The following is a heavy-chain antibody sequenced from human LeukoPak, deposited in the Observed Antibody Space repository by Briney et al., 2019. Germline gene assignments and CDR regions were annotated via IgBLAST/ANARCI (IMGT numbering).Heavy chain of an antibody. CDR2: ISGSDGST. CDR1: GFAFSSSA. J-gene: IGHJ4*02. D-gene: IGHD6-19*01. Sequence: GGSLRLSCAASGFAFSSSAMSWVRQAPGKGLEWVSVISGSDGSTYYADSVKGRFTISRDGSKNTLYLQMDSLRAEDTAVYQCARGPIDKVVAGTFFGHWGQGTVVTVSS. V-gene: IGHV3-23*01. CDR3: ARGPIDKVVAGTFFGH.